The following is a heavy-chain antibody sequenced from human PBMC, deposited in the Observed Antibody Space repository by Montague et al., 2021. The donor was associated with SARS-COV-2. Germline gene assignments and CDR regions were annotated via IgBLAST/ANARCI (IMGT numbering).Heavy chain of an antibody. V-gene: IGHV4-39*01. CDR2: IYYRGGT. D-gene: IGHD6-19*01. Sequence: SETRSLTCTVSGGSISSSIYYWAWIGKPPGKGLEWIGSIYYRGGTFYNPSLKSRVIISVDTSKNQLSLKLSSVTAADTAVYYCATQEDPSGWIPGPFDFWGQGTLLTVSS. J-gene: IGHJ4*02. CDR3: ATQEDPSGWIPGPFDF. CDR1: GGSISSSIYY.